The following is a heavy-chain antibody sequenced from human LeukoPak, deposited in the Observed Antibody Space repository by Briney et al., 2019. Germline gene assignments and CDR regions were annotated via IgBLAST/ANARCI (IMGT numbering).Heavy chain of an antibody. J-gene: IGHJ4*02. D-gene: IGHD1-26*01. CDR3: VRDPSGSPYFDQ. CDR1: GFTFRDFS. CDR2: ITSGSTII. Sequence: PGGSLRLSCAASGFTFRDFSMNWVRQAPGKGLEWVSYITSGSTIIYYADSVRGRFTISRDNAKNSLYLQMNTLRDEDTAVYYCVRDPSGSPYFDQWGPGTLVTVSS. V-gene: IGHV3-48*02.